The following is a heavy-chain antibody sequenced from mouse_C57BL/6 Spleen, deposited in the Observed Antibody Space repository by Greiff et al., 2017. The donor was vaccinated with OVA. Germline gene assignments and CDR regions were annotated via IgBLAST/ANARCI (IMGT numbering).Heavy chain of an antibody. J-gene: IGHJ2*01. CDR3: ARGDWDGDYFDY. D-gene: IGHD4-1*01. CDR1: GYSITSGYY. Sequence: DVQLQESGPGLVKPSQSLSLTCSVTGYSITSGYYWNWIRQFPGNKLEWMGYISYDGSNNYNPSLKNRISITRDTSKNQFFLKLNSVTTEDTATYYCARGDWDGDYFDYWGQGTTLTVSS. CDR2: ISYDGSN. V-gene: IGHV3-6*01.